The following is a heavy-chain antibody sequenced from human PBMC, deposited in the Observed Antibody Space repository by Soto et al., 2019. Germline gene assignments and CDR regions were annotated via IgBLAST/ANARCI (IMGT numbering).Heavy chain of an antibody. Sequence: QLQLQESGPGLVKPSETLSLTCTVSGGSISSSSYYWGWIRQPPGKGLEWIGSIYYSGSAYYNPSLKSRVTISVDTPKSQFSLKMRSVTAADTAVYYCARLEYCSGGSCYTSEEKWGRGTLVTVSS. J-gene: IGHJ4*02. V-gene: IGHV4-39*01. CDR3: ARLEYCSGGSCYTSEEK. CDR2: IYYSGSA. CDR1: GGSISSSSYY. D-gene: IGHD2-15*01.